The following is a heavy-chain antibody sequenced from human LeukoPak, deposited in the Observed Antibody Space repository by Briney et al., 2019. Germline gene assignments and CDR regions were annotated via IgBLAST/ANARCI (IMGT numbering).Heavy chain of an antibody. J-gene: IGHJ4*02. V-gene: IGHV3-7*01. CDR2: IKQDGSER. CDR1: GFSMSGYW. D-gene: IGHD3-10*01. Sequence: PGGSLRLSCAASGFSMSGYWMSWVRQAPGKGLEWVANIKQDGSERHYADSVKGRFTISRDNAENSLYLQMNSLRAEGTAVYYCARWAVDSGIYYIASWGQGSLVTVSS. CDR3: ARWAVDSGIYYIAS.